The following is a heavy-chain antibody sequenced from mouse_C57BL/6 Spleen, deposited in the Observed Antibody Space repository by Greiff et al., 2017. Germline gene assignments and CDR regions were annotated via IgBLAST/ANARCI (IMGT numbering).Heavy chain of an antibody. V-gene: IGHV1-55*01. CDR3: ARHSSGYPHDFDY. CDR2: IYPGSGST. Sequence: VQLQQPGAELVKPGASVKMSCKASGYTFTSYWITWVKQRPGQGLEGIGDIYPGSGSTNYNEKFKSKATLTVDTSSSTAYMQLSSLTAEDSAVYYCARHSSGYPHDFDYWGQGTTVTVSS. D-gene: IGHD3-2*02. J-gene: IGHJ2*01. CDR1: GYTFTSYW.